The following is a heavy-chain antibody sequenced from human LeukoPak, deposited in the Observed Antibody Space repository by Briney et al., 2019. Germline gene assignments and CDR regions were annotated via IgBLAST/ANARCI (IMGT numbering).Heavy chain of an antibody. J-gene: IGHJ4*02. Sequence: GGSLRLSCAASGFTFSSYDMHWVRQAPGKGLEWVAVIWSDGSDKYYADSVKGRFAISRDTSKNTLYLQMNSLRAEDTAEYYCARDATVTRYVDYWGQGTLVTVSS. CDR1: GFTFSSYD. D-gene: IGHD4-17*01. CDR3: ARDATVTRYVDY. V-gene: IGHV3-33*01. CDR2: IWSDGSDK.